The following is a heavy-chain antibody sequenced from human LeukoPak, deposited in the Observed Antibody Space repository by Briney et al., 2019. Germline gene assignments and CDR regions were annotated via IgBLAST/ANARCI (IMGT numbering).Heavy chain of an antibody. CDR2: IYHSGST. D-gene: IGHD5-24*01. J-gene: IGHJ4*02. CDR1: GGSISSSNW. Sequence: PSGTLSLTCAVSGGSISSSNWWSWVRQPPGRGLEWIGEIYHSGSTNYNPSLKSRVTISVDKSKNQFSLKVHSVTAADTAVYYCARGRRFSFAYYFDYWGQGTLVTVSS. V-gene: IGHV4-4*02. CDR3: ARGRRFSFAYYFDY.